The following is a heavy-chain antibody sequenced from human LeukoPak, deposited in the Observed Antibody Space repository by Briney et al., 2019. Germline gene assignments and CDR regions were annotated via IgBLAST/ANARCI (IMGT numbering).Heavy chain of an antibody. J-gene: IGHJ5*02. D-gene: IGHD3-3*01. CDR3: ARAHGHLRFLEWFSPNSFDP. CDR1: GYTFTGYY. V-gene: IGHV1-2*06. Sequence: ASVKVSCKASGYTFTGYYMHWVRQAPGQGLEWMGRINPNSGGTNYAQKFQGRVTMTRDTSISTAYMGLSRLRSDDTAVYYCARAHGHLRFLEWFSPNSFDPWGQGTLVTVSS. CDR2: INPNSGGT.